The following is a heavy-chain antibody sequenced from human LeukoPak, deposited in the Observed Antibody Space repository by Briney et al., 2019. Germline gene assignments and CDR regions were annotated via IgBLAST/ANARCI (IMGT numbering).Heavy chain of an antibody. J-gene: IGHJ4*02. CDR1: GYSISSGYY. CDR2: IYHSGRT. V-gene: IGHV4-38-2*02. Sequence: PSETLSLTCTVSGYSISSGYYWGWIRQPPGKGLEWIGSIYHSGRTFYNPSLKSRVTISVDTSKNQFSLKLTSVTAADTAVYYCARSPDTALPHFDCWGQGTLVTVSS. CDR3: ARSPDTALPHFDC. D-gene: IGHD5-18*01.